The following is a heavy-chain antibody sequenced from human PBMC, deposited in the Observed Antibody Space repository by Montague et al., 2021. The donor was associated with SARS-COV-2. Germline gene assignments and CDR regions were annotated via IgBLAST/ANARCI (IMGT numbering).Heavy chain of an antibody. Sequence: CAISGDSVSSNIATWNWIRQSPSRGLEWLGRTYYRSKWYNDYAVSVKSRVIINPDTSNNRIPLQLNSVTPEDTAVYYCARAYCGGGCYFYWYFDLWGRGTLVTVSS. CDR1: GDSVSSNIAT. D-gene: IGHD2-21*02. V-gene: IGHV6-1*01. CDR2: TYYRSKWYN. J-gene: IGHJ2*01. CDR3: ARAYCGGGCYFYWYFDL.